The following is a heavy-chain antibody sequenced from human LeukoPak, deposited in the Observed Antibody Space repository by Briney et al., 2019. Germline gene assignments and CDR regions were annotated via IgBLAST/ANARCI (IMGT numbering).Heavy chain of an antibody. CDR2: IKEDGTQI. V-gene: IGHV3-7*01. Sequence: GGSLRLSCAASGFTFSTSWMSWVRQAPGKGLEWVANIKEDGTQIYYMDSVKGRFTISRDNAKNSLYLQVNSLRAEDTAVYYCARDGRPLDYWGQGTLVTVS. D-gene: IGHD1-26*01. J-gene: IGHJ4*02. CDR3: ARDGRPLDY. CDR1: GFTFSTSW.